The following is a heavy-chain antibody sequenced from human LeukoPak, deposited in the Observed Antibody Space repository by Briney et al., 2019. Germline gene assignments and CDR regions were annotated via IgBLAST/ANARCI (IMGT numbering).Heavy chain of an antibody. CDR3: ARLTICRARYCDPPAGPRGFDS. J-gene: IGHJ4*02. V-gene: IGHV4-34*01. Sequence: PSETLSLTCAVYGGSCDDYYCSWIRRPPGKGLEWIGEIHPSGIFYYNSSLMSQVTISIDTSKSQFSLRLTSVTAADTALYYCARLTICRARYCDPPAGPRGFDSWGQGALVIGSS. CDR1: GGSCDDYY. D-gene: IGHD3-9*01. CDR2: IHPSGIF.